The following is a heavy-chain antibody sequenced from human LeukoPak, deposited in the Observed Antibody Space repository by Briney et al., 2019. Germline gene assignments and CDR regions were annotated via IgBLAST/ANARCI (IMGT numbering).Heavy chain of an antibody. CDR2: IYTSGST. V-gene: IGHV4-61*02. CDR1: GGSVSSGSYY. CDR3: ARHTGYSSGWYPYYFDY. D-gene: IGHD6-19*01. J-gene: IGHJ4*02. Sequence: PSQTLSLTCAVSGGSVSSGSYYWSWIRQPAGKGLEWIGRIYTSGSTNYNPSLKSRVTISVDTSTNQFSLKLSSVTAADTAVYYCARHTGYSSGWYPYYFDYWGQGTLVTVSS.